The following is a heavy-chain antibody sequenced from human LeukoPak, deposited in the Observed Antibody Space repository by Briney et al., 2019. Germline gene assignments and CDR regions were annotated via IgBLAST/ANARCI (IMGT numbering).Heavy chain of an antibody. V-gene: IGHV3-21*01. D-gene: IGHD3-22*01. J-gene: IGHJ4*02. CDR2: IGNNGGGI. Sequence: PGGSLRLSCAASGFTFSTYTMYWVRHPPGKRLEWVSIIGNNGGGIHYADSVRGRFTISRDNAKNSLYLQMNSLRAEDTAVYYCARDANYYDSSGYLFDYWGQGTLVTVSS. CDR1: GFTFSTYT. CDR3: ARDANYYDSSGYLFDY.